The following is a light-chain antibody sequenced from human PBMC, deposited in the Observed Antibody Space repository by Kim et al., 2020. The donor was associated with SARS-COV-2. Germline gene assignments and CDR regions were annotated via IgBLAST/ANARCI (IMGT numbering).Light chain of an antibody. CDR2: GSS. CDR1: ETVIISN. Sequence: SPGDRATLSCRASETVIISNFAWYQQKPGQAPTLLNYGSSRRAAGIPDRFSGSGSGTDFTLTIGRLGPEDSAMYYCQQYDRSPWTFGQGAKVDIK. V-gene: IGKV3-20*01. J-gene: IGKJ1*01. CDR3: QQYDRSPWT.